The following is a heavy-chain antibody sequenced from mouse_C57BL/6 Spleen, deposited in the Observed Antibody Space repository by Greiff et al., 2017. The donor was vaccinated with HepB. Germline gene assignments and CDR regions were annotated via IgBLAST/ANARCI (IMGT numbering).Heavy chain of an antibody. J-gene: IGHJ2*01. V-gene: IGHV5-16*01. D-gene: IGHD2-4*01. CDR2: INYDGSST. CDR1: GFTFSDYY. Sequence: EVKLVESEGGLVQPGSSMKLSCTASGFTFSDYYMAWVRQVPEKGLEWVANINYDGSSTYYLDSLKSRFIISRDNAKNILYLQMSSLKSEDTATYYCARGLRRCGYYFDYWGQGTTLTVSS. CDR3: ARGLRRCGYYFDY.